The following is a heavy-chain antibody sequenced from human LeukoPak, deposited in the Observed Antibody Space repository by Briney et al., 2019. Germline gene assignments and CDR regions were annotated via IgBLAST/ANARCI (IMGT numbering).Heavy chain of an antibody. Sequence: SVKVSCKASGGNFSSYAISRVRQAPGQGLEWLGGIMPVYGTMNYAQKLRGRVTINAYESTSTAYMELSSLRSEDTAVYYCARAGLTVTLDPYFDKWGQGTLVTVSS. J-gene: IGHJ4*02. V-gene: IGHV1-69*13. D-gene: IGHD4-17*01. CDR1: GGNFSSYA. CDR3: ARAGLTVTLDPYFDK. CDR2: IMPVYGTM.